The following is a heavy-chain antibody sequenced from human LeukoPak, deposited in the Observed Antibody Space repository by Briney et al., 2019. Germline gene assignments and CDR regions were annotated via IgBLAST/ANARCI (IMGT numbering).Heavy chain of an antibody. V-gene: IGHV3-20*04. CDR2: INWNGGST. CDR1: GVSFSTER. J-gene: IGHJ4*02. Sequence: PGGSLRLSCAASGVSFSTERMNWVRQPPGKGLEWVSGINWNGGSTGYADSVKGRFTISRDNAKNSLYLQMNSLRAEDTALYYCARDGEHYGFDYWGQGTLVTVSS. CDR3: ARDGEHYGFDY. D-gene: IGHD4-17*01.